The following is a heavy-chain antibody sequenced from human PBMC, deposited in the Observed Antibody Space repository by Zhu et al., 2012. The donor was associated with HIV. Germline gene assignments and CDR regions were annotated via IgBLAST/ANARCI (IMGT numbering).Heavy chain of an antibody. J-gene: IGHJ4*02. V-gene: IGHV3-53*02. CDR3: AGSRIAAALYY. D-gene: IGHD6-13*01. CDR1: GFTVSSNY. CDR2: IYSGGST. Sequence: EVQLVETGGGLIQPGGSLRLSCAASGFTVSSNYMSWVRQAPGKGLEWVSVIYSGGSTYYADSVKGRFTISRDNSKNTLYLQMNSLRAEDTAVYYCAGSRIAAALYYWGQGTPGHRLL.